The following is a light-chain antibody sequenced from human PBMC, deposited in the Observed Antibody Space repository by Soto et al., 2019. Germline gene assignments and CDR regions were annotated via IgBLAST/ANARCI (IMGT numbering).Light chain of an antibody. CDR2: GNR. CDR3: SSYSSSSTFYV. Sequence: QSVLTQPPSVSGAPGQRVTISCTGTSSNIGAGYDVHWYQQFPGTAPKLLIYGNRNRPSGVSNRFSGSKSGNTASLTISGLQAEDEADYFCSSYSSSSTFYVFGAGTKVTVL. V-gene: IGLV1-40*01. CDR1: SSNIGAGYD. J-gene: IGLJ1*01.